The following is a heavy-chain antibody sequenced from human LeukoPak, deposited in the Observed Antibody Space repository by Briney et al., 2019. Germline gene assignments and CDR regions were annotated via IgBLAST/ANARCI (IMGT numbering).Heavy chain of an antibody. CDR1: GFTFSSYW. Sequence: GGSLRLSCAASGFTFSSYWMSWVRQAPGQGLEWVANIKQDGSEKYYVDSVKGRFTISRDNANNSLYLQMNSLRAEDTAVYYCGRVYRSSWYLGYFDYWGQGTLVTVSS. V-gene: IGHV3-7*01. D-gene: IGHD6-13*01. CDR3: GRVYRSSWYLGYFDY. J-gene: IGHJ4*02. CDR2: IKQDGSEK.